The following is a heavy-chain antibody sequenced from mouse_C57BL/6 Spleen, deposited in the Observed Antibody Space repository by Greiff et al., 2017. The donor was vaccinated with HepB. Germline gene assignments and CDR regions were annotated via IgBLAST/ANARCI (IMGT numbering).Heavy chain of an antibody. D-gene: IGHD1-1*01. CDR2: IYPRSGNT. CDR1: GYTFTSYG. CDR3: ARSINTVVATNYFDY. J-gene: IGHJ2*01. V-gene: IGHV1-81*01. Sequence: QVQLQQSGAELARPGASVKLSCKASGYTFTSYGISWVKQRTGQGLEWIGEIYPRSGNTYYNEKFKGKATLTADKSSSTAYMELHSLTSEDSAVYFCARSINTVVATNYFDYWGQGTTLTVSS.